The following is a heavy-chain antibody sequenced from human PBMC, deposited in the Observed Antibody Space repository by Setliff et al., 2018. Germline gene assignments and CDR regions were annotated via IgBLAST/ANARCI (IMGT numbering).Heavy chain of an antibody. CDR3: ARHLLVQGTYHFDY. CDR2: MYYSGST. D-gene: IGHD3-10*01. J-gene: IGHJ4*02. CDR1: GGSFTNYY. V-gene: IGHV4-39*01. Sequence: SETLSLTCTVYGGSFTNYYWGWIRQSPGKGLEWIGSMYYSGSTYYNPSLKGRVTLSVDTTKNQFSLKLTSMTAADTAVYFCARHLLVQGTYHFDYWGQGSPVTVSS.